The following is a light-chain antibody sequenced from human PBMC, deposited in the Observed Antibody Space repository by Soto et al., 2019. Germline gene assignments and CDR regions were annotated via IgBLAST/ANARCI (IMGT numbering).Light chain of an antibody. CDR3: NSYTSTSPPYV. J-gene: IGLJ1*01. CDR2: DVS. V-gene: IGLV2-14*01. CDR1: SSDIGRYNF. Sequence: QSVLTQPASVSGSAGQSISISCTGTSSDIGRYNFVSWYQQRPGQAPKLLIFDVSHRPSGISDRFSGSKSGYTASLTISGLQAEDEADYYCNSYTSTSPPYVFGTGNKVTVL.